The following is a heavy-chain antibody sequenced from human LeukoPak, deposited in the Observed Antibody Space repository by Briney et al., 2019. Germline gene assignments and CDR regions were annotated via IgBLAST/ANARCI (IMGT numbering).Heavy chain of an antibody. CDR2: IYTSGST. CDR1: GGSISSGSYY. J-gene: IGHJ6*03. D-gene: IGHD1-26*01. V-gene: IGHV4-61*02. CDR3: ARDQVGYYYYYYMDV. Sequence: TSETLSLTCTVSGGSISSGSYYWSWIRQPAGKGLEWIGRIYTSGSTNYNPSLKSRVTISVDTSKNQFSLKLSPVTAADTAVYYCARDQVGYYYYYYMDVWGKGTTVTVSS.